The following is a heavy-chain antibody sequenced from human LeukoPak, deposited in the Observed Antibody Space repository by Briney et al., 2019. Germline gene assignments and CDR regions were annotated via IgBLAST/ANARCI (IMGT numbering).Heavy chain of an antibody. Sequence: SVKVSCKASGGTFSRFTISWVRQAPGQGFEWMGGITPIFGTANSAQKFQGRVSITADESTSTAFMELSSLRSEDTAVYYCAREWGLESSGYYYAYWGQGTLVTVSS. CDR2: ITPIFGTA. CDR3: AREWGLESSGYYYAY. CDR1: GGTFSRFT. D-gene: IGHD3-22*01. V-gene: IGHV1-69*13. J-gene: IGHJ4*02.